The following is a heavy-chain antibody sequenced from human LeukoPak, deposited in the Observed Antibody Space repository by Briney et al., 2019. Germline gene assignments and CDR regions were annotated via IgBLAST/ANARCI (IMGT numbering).Heavy chain of an antibody. CDR3: ARGITELGYVHWFDP. V-gene: IGHV1-8*01. CDR1: GYTFTSYD. J-gene: IGHJ5*02. D-gene: IGHD3-9*01. CDR2: MNPNSGNT. Sequence: EASVKVSCKASGYTFTSYDINWVRQATGQGLEWMGWMNPNSGNTGYAQKFQGRVTMTRNTSISTAYMELSSLRSEDTAVYYCARGITELGYVHWFDPWGQGTLVTVSS.